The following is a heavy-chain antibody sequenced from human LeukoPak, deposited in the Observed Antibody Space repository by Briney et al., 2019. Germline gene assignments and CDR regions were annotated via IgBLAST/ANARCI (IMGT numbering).Heavy chain of an antibody. CDR1: GFTFGHHF. J-gene: IGHJ4*02. CDR3: ARAVDVADY. Sequence: GGSLRLSCVASGFTFGHHFMSWVRQAPGGGLEWVANINPDGSIKFHADSVKGRFTISRYNARNSVYLQMNSLRGEDTAVYYCARAVDVADYWGQGTLVAVSS. CDR2: INPDGSIK. D-gene: IGHD3-16*01. V-gene: IGHV3-7*01.